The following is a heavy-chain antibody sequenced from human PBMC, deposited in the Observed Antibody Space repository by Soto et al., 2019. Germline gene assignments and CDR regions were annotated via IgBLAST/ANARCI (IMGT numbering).Heavy chain of an antibody. CDR2: IYHSGSP. Sequence: SETLSLTCAVSGGSISSGTWWSWVRQPPGRGLEWIGEIYHSGSPNYNPSLKGRVTISLDHSRNQFSLRLNSVTAADTAVYFCASSKYDVVAGSVWFDPWGQGTLVTVSS. CDR3: ASSKYDVVAGSVWFDP. CDR1: GGSISSGTW. V-gene: IGHV4-4*02. J-gene: IGHJ5*02. D-gene: IGHD2-21*01.